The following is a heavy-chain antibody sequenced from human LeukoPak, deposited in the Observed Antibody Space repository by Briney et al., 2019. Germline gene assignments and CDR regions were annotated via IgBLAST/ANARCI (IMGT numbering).Heavy chain of an antibody. J-gene: IGHJ5*02. CDR1: GGTFSSYA. CDR2: IIPIFGTA. Sequence: SVKVSCKASGGTFSSYAISWVRQAPGQGLEWMGGIIPIFGTANYAQKFQGRVTITTDESTSTAYMELSGLRSEDTAVYYCAREDGYCSSTSCYNWFDPWGQGTLVTVSS. CDR3: AREDGYCSSTSCYNWFDP. D-gene: IGHD2-2*03. V-gene: IGHV1-69*05.